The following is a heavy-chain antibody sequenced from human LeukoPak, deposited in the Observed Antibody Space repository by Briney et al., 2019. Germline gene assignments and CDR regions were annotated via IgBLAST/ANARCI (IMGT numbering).Heavy chain of an antibody. Sequence: PSETLSLTCAVSGGSISSSNWWSWVRQPPGKGLEWIGEIYHSGSTNYNPSLKSRVTISVDTSKNQFSLKLSSVTAADTAVYYCARAGYSSPPSNYYNWFDPWGQGTLVTVSS. J-gene: IGHJ5*02. D-gene: IGHD6-19*01. CDR2: IYHSGST. CDR3: ARAGYSSPPSNYYNWFDP. CDR1: GGSISSSNW. V-gene: IGHV4-4*02.